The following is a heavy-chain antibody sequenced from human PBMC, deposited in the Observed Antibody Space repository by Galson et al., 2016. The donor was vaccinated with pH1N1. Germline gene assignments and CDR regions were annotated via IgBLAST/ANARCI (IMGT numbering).Heavy chain of an antibody. D-gene: IGHD6-19*01. J-gene: IGHJ4*02. CDR3: AKSSGWYWGYFDY. CDR2: ISWNCGSI. CDR1: GFTFDDYA. Sequence: SLRLSCAASGFTFDDYAMHWVRQAPGKGLEWVSGISWNCGSIDYADSVKGRFTISRDNATNSLYLQMNSLRAEDTALYYCAKSSGWYWGYFDYWGQGTLVTVSS. V-gene: IGHV3-9*01.